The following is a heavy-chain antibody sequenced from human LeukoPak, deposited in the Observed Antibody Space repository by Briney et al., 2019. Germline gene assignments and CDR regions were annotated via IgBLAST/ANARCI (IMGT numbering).Heavy chain of an antibody. Sequence: SETLSLTCAVYGGSFSGYYWSWIRQPPGKGLEWIGEINHSGSTNYNPSLKSRVTISVDTSKNQFSLKLGSVTAADTAVYYCAIYCSSTSCFPTGNYNWFDPWGQGTLVTVSS. CDR1: GGSFSGYY. D-gene: IGHD2-2*01. V-gene: IGHV4-34*01. CDR3: AIYCSSTSCFPTGNYNWFDP. CDR2: INHSGST. J-gene: IGHJ5*02.